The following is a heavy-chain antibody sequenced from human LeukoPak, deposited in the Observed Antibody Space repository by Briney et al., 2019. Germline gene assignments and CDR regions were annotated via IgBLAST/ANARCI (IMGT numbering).Heavy chain of an antibody. J-gene: IGHJ6*03. D-gene: IGHD6-19*01. CDR3: ARHGWAVAGQDVDYYYYYMDV. CDR1: GYSFTSYW. V-gene: IGHV5-51*01. CDR2: IYPGGSDT. Sequence: GESLKISCKGSGYSFTSYWIGWVRQMPGKGLEWMGIIYPGGSDTRYSPSFQGQVTISADKSISTAYLQWSSLKASDTAMYYCARHGWAVAGQDVDYYYYYMDVWGKGTTVTVSS.